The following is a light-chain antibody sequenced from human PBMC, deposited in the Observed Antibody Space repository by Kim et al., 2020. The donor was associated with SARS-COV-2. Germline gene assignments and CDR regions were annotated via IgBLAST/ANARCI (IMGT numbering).Light chain of an antibody. Sequence: SVALGQTARITCGGNNIGTKNVHWFQQKPGQAPVLVIFRDTNRPSGIPERFSGSNSGNTATLTISRAQHGDEADYYCQVWDSSTGVFGGGTKLTVL. CDR2: RDT. CDR1: NIGTKN. J-gene: IGLJ3*02. CDR3: QVWDSSTGV. V-gene: IGLV3-9*01.